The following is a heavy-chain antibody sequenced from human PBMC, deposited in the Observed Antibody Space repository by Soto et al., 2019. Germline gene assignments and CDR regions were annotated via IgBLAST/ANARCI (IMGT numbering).Heavy chain of an antibody. J-gene: IGHJ5*02. Sequence: ASVKVSCKASGFSFTGYYIHWLRQAPGQGLEWMGWINAHSGGTEYAQKFQGRVTLTRDTSIAYLTLTSLTSDDTALYYCAKDLTRQLAYWLDPWGQGTQVTSPQ. D-gene: IGHD6-6*01. CDR3: AKDLTRQLAYWLDP. CDR1: GFSFTGYY. V-gene: IGHV1-2*02. CDR2: INAHSGGT.